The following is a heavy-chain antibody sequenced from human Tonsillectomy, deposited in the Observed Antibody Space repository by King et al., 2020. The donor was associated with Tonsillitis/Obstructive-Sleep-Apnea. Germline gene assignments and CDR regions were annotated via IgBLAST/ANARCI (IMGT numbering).Heavy chain of an antibody. CDR3: ARGGYCSSTTCYEWFDP. V-gene: IGHV4-59*01. D-gene: IGHD2-2*01. J-gene: IGHJ5*02. CDR2: VFYSGST. Sequence: VQLQESGPGLVKPSETLSLTCTVSGASISSYYWSWIRQPPGRGLEWIGYVFYSGSTNYNPTLKSRVTISVNTSKNYFSLKLSSVTAADTAVYYCARGGYCSSTTCYEWFDPWGQGTLVTVSS. CDR1: GASISSYY.